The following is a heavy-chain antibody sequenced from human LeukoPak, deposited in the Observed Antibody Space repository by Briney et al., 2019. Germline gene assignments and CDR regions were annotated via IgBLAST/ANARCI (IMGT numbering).Heavy chain of an antibody. D-gene: IGHD4-23*01. CDR2: ISYDVSDK. CDR1: GXTFSSYA. V-gene: IGHV3-30-3*01. CDR3: AVGPTVVNTRTYFDY. J-gene: IGHJ4*02. Sequence: GGSLRLPCAASGXTFSSYAMYWVRQAPGKGLEWVAVISYDVSDKYFADSVKGRFTISRDNSKNTLYLQMNSLRPEDTAVYFCAVGPTVVNTRTYFDYWGQGSLVTVSS.